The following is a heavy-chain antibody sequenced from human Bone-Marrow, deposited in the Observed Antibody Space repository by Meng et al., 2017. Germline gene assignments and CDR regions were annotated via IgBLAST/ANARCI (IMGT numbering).Heavy chain of an antibody. Sequence: GGSLRLSCAASGFTFSSYAMSWVRQAPGKGLEWVSAISGSGGSTYYADSVKGRFTISRDNSKNTQYLQMNSLRAEDTAVYYCAKDPKAYSSSWYFDYWGQGTLVTVSS. V-gene: IGHV3-23*01. CDR2: ISGSGGST. CDR1: GFTFSSYA. J-gene: IGHJ4*02. D-gene: IGHD6-13*01. CDR3: AKDPKAYSSSWYFDY.